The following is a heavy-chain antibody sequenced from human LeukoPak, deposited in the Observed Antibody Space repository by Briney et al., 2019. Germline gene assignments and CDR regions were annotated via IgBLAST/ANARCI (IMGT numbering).Heavy chain of an antibody. CDR2: IYPGDSDT. Sequence: GASLKISCKGSGYSFTSYWIGWVRQMPGKGLEWMGIIYPGDSDTRYSPSFQGQVTISADKSISTAYLQWSSLKASDTAMYYCARHTPGGCSGGSCYPWYYYYMDVWGKGTTVTVSS. CDR1: GYSFTSYW. CDR3: ARHTPGGCSGGSCYPWYYYYMDV. D-gene: IGHD2-15*01. J-gene: IGHJ6*03. V-gene: IGHV5-51*01.